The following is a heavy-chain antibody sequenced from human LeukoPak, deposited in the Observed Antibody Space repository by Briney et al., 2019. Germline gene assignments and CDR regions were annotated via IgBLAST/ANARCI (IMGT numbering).Heavy chain of an antibody. J-gene: IGHJ4*02. D-gene: IGHD3-22*01. V-gene: IGHV3-21*01. CDR2: ISSSSNYL. CDR1: GFTFSSYT. Sequence: GGSLRLSCAASGFTFSSYTMNWVRQSPGKGLEWVSSISSSSNYLYYADSLKGRFIISRDNAKNALYLQMNSLRAEDTAIYYCARWYYYESRGYLDYWGQGTLVTVSS. CDR3: ARWYYYESRGYLDY.